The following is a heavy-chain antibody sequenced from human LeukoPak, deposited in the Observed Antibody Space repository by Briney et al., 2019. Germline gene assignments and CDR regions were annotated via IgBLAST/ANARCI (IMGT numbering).Heavy chain of an antibody. V-gene: IGHV4-59*12. Sequence: NPSETLSLTCTVSGGSISSYYWSWIRQPPGKGLEWIGYIYYSGSTNYNPSLKSRVTISVDTSKNQFSLKLSSVTAADTAVYYCARTRYYYYMDVWGKGTTVTISS. CDR1: GGSISSYY. J-gene: IGHJ6*03. CDR2: IYYSGST. CDR3: ARTRYYYYMDV.